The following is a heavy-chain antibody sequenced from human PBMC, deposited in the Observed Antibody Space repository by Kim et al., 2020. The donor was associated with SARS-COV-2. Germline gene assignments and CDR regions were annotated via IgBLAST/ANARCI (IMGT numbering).Heavy chain of an antibody. CDR3: ARELYYDSSGAPGY. J-gene: IGHJ4*02. Sequence: SVKVSCKASGGTFSSYAISWVRQAPGQGLEWMGGIIPIFGTANYAQKFQGRVTITADESTSTAYMELSSLRSEDTAVYYCARELYYDSSGAPGYWGQGTLVTVSS. D-gene: IGHD3-22*01. CDR2: IIPIFGTA. V-gene: IGHV1-69*13. CDR1: GGTFSSYA.